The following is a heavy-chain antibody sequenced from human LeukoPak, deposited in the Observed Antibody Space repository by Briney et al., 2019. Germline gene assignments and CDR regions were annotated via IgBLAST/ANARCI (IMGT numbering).Heavy chain of an antibody. CDR1: GLTFSSYS. CDR3: ARVERQRESYFDY. D-gene: IGHD1-1*01. V-gene: IGHV3-21*01. J-gene: IGHJ4*02. CDR2: ISSSSSYI. Sequence: GGSLRLSCAASGLTFSSYSMNWVRQAPGKGLEWVSSISSSSSYIYYADSVKGRFTISRDNAKNSLYLQMNSLRAEDTAVYYCARVERQRESYFDYWGQGTLVTVSS.